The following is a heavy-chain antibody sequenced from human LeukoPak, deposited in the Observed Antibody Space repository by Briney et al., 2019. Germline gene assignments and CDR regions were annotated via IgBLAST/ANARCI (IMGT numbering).Heavy chain of an antibody. D-gene: IGHD1-26*01. Sequence: GLEWIGEINHSGSTNYNPSLKSRVTISVDTSKNQFSLKLSSVTAADTAVYYCASGSYYRFDYWGQGTLVTVSS. J-gene: IGHJ4*02. V-gene: IGHV4-34*01. CDR3: ASGSYYRFDY. CDR2: INHSGST.